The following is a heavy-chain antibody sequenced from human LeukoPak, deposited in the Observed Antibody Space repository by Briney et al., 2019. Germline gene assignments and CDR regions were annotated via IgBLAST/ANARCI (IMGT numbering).Heavy chain of an antibody. Sequence: GGSLRLSCAASGFPFSSYAMHWVRQAPGKGLEWVAVISYDGSNKYYADSVKGRFTISRDNSKNTLYLQMNSLRAEDTAVYYCAREGIYYDTGFDYWGQGTLVTVSS. V-gene: IGHV3-30-3*01. CDR3: AREGIYYDTGFDY. D-gene: IGHD3-22*01. CDR1: GFPFSSYA. J-gene: IGHJ4*02. CDR2: ISYDGSNK.